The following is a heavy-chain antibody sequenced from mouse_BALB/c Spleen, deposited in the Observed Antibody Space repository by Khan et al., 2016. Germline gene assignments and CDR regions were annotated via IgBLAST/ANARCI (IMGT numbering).Heavy chain of an antibody. J-gene: IGHJ2*01. CDR2: ISYSGST. Sequence: DVKLEESGPGLVKPSQSLSLTCTVTGYSITSDYAWNWIRQFPGNKLEWMGYISYSGSTSYNPSLKSRISITRDTSKNQFFLQLNSVTTEDTATYYCARSIMANWGQGTTLTVSS. CDR1: GYSITSDYA. V-gene: IGHV3-2*02. CDR3: ARSIMAN.